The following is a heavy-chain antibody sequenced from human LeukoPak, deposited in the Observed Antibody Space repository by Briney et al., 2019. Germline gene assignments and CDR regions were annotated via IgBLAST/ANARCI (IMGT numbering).Heavy chain of an antibody. V-gene: IGHV3-21*01. CDR1: GFTFRDYY. CDR3: TRGGSGFYYYYCMDV. D-gene: IGHD6-25*01. Sequence: GGSLTLTCTASGFTFRDYYLNWVRQAPGKGLEWVASISTVSTYTFYAESLKGRISISRDNAKNSLILQMSSLRADDTAVYYCTRGGSGFYYYYCMDVWGKGTTVTVSS. J-gene: IGHJ6*04. CDR2: ISTVSTYT.